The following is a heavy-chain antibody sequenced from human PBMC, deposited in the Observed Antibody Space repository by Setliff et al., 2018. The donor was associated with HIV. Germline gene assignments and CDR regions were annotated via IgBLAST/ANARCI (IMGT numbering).Heavy chain of an antibody. V-gene: IGHV4-38-2*02. CDR2: IYQTGSI. Sequence: SETLSLTCSVSGYSISNGYYWGWFRQSPGKGLEWIATIYQTGSIYYNPSLQNRVTLLLDMSKNQFSLKPSSATAADTAVYYCARQAWHSGRNGYFVDYWGQGMLVTVS. CDR3: ARQAWHSGRNGYFVDY. D-gene: IGHD3-22*01. J-gene: IGHJ4*02. CDR1: GYSISNGYY.